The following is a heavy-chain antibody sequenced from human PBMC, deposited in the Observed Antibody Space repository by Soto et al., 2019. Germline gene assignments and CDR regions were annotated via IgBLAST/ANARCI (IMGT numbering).Heavy chain of an antibody. J-gene: IGHJ4*02. Sequence: QVQLQESGPGLVKPSETLSLTCTVSGGSISSYYWSWIRQPPGKGLEWLGYIYYSGSTNYNPSLKTRVTKSVDTSKNQLSLKLSSVTAADTAVYYCARRYGYYFDFWGQGTLVTVSS. D-gene: IGHD4-17*01. CDR2: IYYSGST. CDR3: ARRYGYYFDF. CDR1: GGSISSYY. V-gene: IGHV4-59*08.